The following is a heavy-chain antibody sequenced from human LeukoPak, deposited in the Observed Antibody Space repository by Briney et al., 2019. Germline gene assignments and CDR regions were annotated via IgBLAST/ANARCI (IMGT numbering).Heavy chain of an antibody. CDR3: ARDPVEQQQRFDY. CDR2: IIPIFGTA. Sequence: SVKVSCKASGGTFSSYAISWVRQAPGQGLEWMGGIIPIFGTANYAQKFQGRVTMTTDTSTSTAYMELRSLRSDDTAVYYCARDPVEQQQRFDYWGQGTLVTVSS. CDR1: GGTFSSYA. D-gene: IGHD6-13*01. J-gene: IGHJ4*02. V-gene: IGHV1-69*05.